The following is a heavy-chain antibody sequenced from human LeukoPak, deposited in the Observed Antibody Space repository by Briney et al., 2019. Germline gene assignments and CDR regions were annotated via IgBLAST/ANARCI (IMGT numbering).Heavy chain of an antibody. Sequence: ASVKVSCKASGYTFTGYYMHWVRQAPGQGLKWMGWINPNSGGTNYAQKFQGRVTMTRDTSISTAYMELSGLRSDDTAVYYCAREGGYSGYYFDYWGQGTLVTVSS. CDR1: GYTFTGYY. D-gene: IGHD5-12*01. J-gene: IGHJ4*02. CDR2: INPNSGGT. V-gene: IGHV1-2*02. CDR3: AREGGYSGYYFDY.